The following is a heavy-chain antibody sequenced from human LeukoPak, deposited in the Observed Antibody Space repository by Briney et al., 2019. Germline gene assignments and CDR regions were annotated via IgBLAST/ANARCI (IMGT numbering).Heavy chain of an antibody. D-gene: IGHD3-10*01. CDR3: ARDSELYYGSGSYDY. CDR2: IYYSGST. J-gene: IGHJ4*02. CDR1: GGSISSSSYY. V-gene: IGHV4-39*07. Sequence: SETLSLTCTVSGGSISSSSYYWGWIRQPPGKGLEWIGSIYYSGSTYYNPSLKSRVTISVDTSKNQFSLKLSSVTAADTAVYYCARDSELYYGSGSYDYWGQGTLVTVSS.